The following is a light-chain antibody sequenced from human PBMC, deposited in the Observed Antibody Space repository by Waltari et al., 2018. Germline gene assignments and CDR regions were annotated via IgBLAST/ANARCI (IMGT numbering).Light chain of an antibody. Sequence: SYELTQPPSVSVSPGQTASITCSGDKLGDKYACWYQQKPGQSPGLVIYQDSKRPSGIPGRFSGSNSGNTATLTISGTQAMDEADYYCQAWDSSTFVVFGGGTKLTVL. CDR1: KLGDKY. V-gene: IGLV3-1*01. CDR3: QAWDSSTFVV. CDR2: QDS. J-gene: IGLJ2*01.